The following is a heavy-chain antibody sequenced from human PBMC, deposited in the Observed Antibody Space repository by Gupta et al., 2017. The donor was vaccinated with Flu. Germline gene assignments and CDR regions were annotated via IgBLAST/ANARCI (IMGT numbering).Heavy chain of an antibody. D-gene: IGHD3-10*01. V-gene: IGHV1-2*06. CDR3: ASPLQAKDYYWANNMFDS. CDR2: VKPHRGGA. Sequence: QFRLEQSGPEVSNPGASVKVSCKPSGYDFTGFYLHWVRQAPGQGHEWMCRVKPHRGGAVDASKFWSRGIMTSDKSASTAFMELYNLRTNDTAVSYCASPLQAKDYYWANNMFDSWGQGTQVTV. CDR1: GYDFTGFY. J-gene: IGHJ4*02.